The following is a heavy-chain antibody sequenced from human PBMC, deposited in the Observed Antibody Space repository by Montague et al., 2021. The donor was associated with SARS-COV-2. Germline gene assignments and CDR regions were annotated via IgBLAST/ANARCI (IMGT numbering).Heavy chain of an antibody. D-gene: IGHD6-6*01. V-gene: IGHV3-48*04. J-gene: IGHJ3*01. Sequence: SLRLSCAASGFTFSSYSVNWVRQAPGKGLEWISYISSSTNIIYYADSVKGRFTISRDNARNSLYLQMNSLRADDTAVYYCAKDLVLRAARPDALDVRGQGTVVTVSS. CDR1: GFTFSSYS. CDR2: ISSSTNII. CDR3: AKDLVLRAARPDALDV.